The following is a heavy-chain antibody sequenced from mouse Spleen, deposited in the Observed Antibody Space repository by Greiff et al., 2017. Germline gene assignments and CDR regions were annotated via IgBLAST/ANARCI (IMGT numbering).Heavy chain of an antibody. Sequence: VESGGGLVKPGGSLKLSCAASGFTFSDYGMHWVRQAPEKGLEWVAYISSGSSTIYYADTVKGRFTISRDNAKNTLFLQMTSLRSEDTAMYYCARNRGYFDYWGQGTTLTVSS. J-gene: IGHJ2*01. CDR2: ISSGSSTI. CDR3: ARNRGYFDY. V-gene: IGHV5-17*01. CDR1: GFTFSDYG.